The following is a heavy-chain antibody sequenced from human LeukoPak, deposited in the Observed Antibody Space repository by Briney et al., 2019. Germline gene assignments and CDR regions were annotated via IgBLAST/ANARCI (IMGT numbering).Heavy chain of an antibody. CDR1: GFTFTNYA. J-gene: IGHJ4*02. Sequence: GGSLRLSCAASGFTFTNYAMSWVRQAPGKGLEWVSVITRSGSTYYADSVKGRFTISRDNSKNTLYLQMNSLRAEDTAVYYCATSSGSRGLYFDFWGQGTLVTVSS. CDR3: ATSSGSRGLYFDF. V-gene: IGHV3-23*01. D-gene: IGHD3-22*01. CDR2: ITRSGST.